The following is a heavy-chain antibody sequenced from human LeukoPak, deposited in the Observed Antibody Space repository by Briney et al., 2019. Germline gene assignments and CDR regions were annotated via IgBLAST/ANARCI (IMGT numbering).Heavy chain of an antibody. CDR1: GGSISSGDYY. CDR3: DRASGDDYGGNSFSP. J-gene: IGHJ4*02. V-gene: IGHV4-30-4*08. Sequence: SETLSLTCTVSGGSISSGDYYWSWIRQPPGKGLEWIGYIYYSGSTYYNPSLKRRVTISVDTSKNQFSLKLSSVTAADTAVYYCDRASGDDYGGNSFSPWGQGTLVTVSS. CDR2: IYYSGST. D-gene: IGHD4-23*01.